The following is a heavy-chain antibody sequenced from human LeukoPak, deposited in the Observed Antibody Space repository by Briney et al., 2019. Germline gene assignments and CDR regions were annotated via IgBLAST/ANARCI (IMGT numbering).Heavy chain of an antibody. V-gene: IGHV1-69*05. CDR1: GYTFTSYY. CDR3: ARVGPDAFDI. CDR2: IIPIFGTA. D-gene: IGHD3-16*01. J-gene: IGHJ3*02. Sequence: SVKVSCKASGYTFTSYYMHWVRQAPGQGLEWMGGIIPIFGTANYAQKFQGRVTVTTDESTSTAYMELSSLGSEDTAVYYCARVGPDAFDIWGQGTMVTVSS.